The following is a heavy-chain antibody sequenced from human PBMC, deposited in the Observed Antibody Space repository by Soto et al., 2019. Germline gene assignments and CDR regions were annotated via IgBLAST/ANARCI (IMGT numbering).Heavy chain of an antibody. CDR2: INDSGST. J-gene: IGHJ5*02. Sequence: QVQLQQWGAGLLKPSETLSLTCAVYGGSFSGYYWSWIRQPPGKGLEWIGEINDSGSTNYNPSLKSRVTISVDTSKNLLSLKLSSVTAPDTAVYYCARGGRGYSYGFRTNWFDPWGQGTLVTVSS. CDR1: GGSFSGYY. D-gene: IGHD5-18*01. CDR3: ARGGRGYSYGFRTNWFDP. V-gene: IGHV4-34*01.